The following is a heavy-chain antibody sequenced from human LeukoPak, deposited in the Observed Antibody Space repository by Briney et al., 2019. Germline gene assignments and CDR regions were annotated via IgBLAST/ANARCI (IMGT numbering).Heavy chain of an antibody. D-gene: IGHD5-18*01. CDR3: ACVDTAMVGFDY. J-gene: IGHJ4*02. Sequence: SETLSLTCTVSGGSISSSSYYWGWIRRPPGKGLEWIGSIYYSGSTYYNPSLKSRVTISVDTSKNQFSLKLSSVTAADTAVYYCACVDTAMVGFDYWGQGTLVTVSS. CDR2: IYYSGST. V-gene: IGHV4-39*01. CDR1: GGSISSSSYY.